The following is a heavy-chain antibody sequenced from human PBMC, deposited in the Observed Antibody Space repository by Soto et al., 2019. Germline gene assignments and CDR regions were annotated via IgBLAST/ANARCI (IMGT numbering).Heavy chain of an antibody. D-gene: IGHD4-17*01. J-gene: IGHJ4*02. Sequence: EVQLVESGGGLVQPGGSLRLSCAASGFTFSSYWMHWVRQAPGKGLEWVSRINDDGRRTSYADSVKGRFTISRDNAKNTLYLQMNSLRDDDTAIYYCAKDYSTVTTDPLSVVLFDYWGQGALVTVSS. CDR2: INDDGRRT. CDR3: AKDYSTVTTDPLSVVLFDY. CDR1: GFTFSSYW. V-gene: IGHV3-74*01.